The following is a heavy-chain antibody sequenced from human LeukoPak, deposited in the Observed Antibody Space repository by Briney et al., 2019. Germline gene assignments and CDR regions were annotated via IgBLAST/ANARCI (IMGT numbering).Heavy chain of an antibody. D-gene: IGHD3-22*01. CDR3: ARDSYYYDSSGSLDPYYFDY. J-gene: IGHJ4*02. CDR1: GHTFSSYY. CDR2: MNPSGGST. Sequence: ATVNVTCKASGHTFSSYYMHWVRHAPGQGLEWMGIMNPSGGSTIYAHKFQSSVTMTRDTSTSTVSMELSSLRSEDTAVYSCARDSYYYDSSGSLDPYYFDYWGQGTLVTVSS. V-gene: IGHV1-46*01.